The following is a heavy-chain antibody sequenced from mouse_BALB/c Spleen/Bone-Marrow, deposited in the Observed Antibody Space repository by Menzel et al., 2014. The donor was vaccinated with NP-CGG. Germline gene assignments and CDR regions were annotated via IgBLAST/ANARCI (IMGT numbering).Heavy chain of an antibody. CDR1: GYTFTSYY. CDR3: TRREYYRYDRAMDY. CDR2: INPSNGGT. Sequence: QVHVKQSGAELVKPGASVKSSYKASGYTFTSYYMYWVKQRPGQGLEWIGEINPSNGGTNFNEKFKSKATLTVDKSSSTAYMQLSSLTSEDSAVYYCTRREYYRYDRAMDYWGQGTSVTVSS. D-gene: IGHD2-14*01. J-gene: IGHJ4*01. V-gene: IGHV1S81*02.